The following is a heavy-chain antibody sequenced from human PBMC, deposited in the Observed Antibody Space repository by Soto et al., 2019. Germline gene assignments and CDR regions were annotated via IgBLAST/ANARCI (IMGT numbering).Heavy chain of an antibody. V-gene: IGHV3-23*01. D-gene: IGHD1-26*01. J-gene: IGHJ4*02. Sequence: EVPLLESGGGLVQPGGSLRLSCAASGFTFSSYAMRWVRQAPVKGLEWVSAISGSGGSTYYVDSVKGRFTISRDNSKNTLYLQMNSLRAEDTAVYYCARRGSGSYYDYWGQGTLVTVSS. CDR2: ISGSGGST. CDR3: ARRGSGSYYDY. CDR1: GFTFSSYA.